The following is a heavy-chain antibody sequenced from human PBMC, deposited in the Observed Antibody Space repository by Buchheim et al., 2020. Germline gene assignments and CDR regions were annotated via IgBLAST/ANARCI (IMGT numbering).Heavy chain of an antibody. CDR1: GFTLSSYS. CDR3: ARCRGTTVTTLYYYYGMDV. J-gene: IGHJ6*02. D-gene: IGHD4-17*01. CDR2: ISSSSSTI. V-gene: IGHV3-48*01. Sequence: EVQLVESGGGLVQPGGSLRLSCAASGFTLSSYSMNWVRQAPGKGLEWVSYISSSSSTIYYADSVKGRFTISRDNAKNSLYLQMNSLRAEDTAVYYCARCRGTTVTTLYYYYGMDVWGQGTT.